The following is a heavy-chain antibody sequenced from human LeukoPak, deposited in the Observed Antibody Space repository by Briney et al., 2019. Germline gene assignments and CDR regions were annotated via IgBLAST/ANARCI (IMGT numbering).Heavy chain of an antibody. CDR2: ISSSSSTI. D-gene: IGHD3-22*01. J-gene: IGHJ4*02. Sequence: TGGSLRLSCAASGFTFSDSYMSWIRQAPGKGLEWVSYISSSSSTIYYADSVKGRFTISRDNAKNSLYLQMNSLRAEDTAVYYCARGAAYYDSSGYYPLYWGQGTLVTVSS. CDR1: GFTFSDSY. CDR3: ARGAAYYDSSGYYPLY. V-gene: IGHV3-11*04.